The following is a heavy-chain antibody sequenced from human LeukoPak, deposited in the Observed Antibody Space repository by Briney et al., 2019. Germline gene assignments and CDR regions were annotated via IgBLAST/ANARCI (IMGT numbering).Heavy chain of an antibody. J-gene: IGHJ6*02. V-gene: IGHV3-7*03. Sequence: GESLRLSCTASGFTFSNFWMGWVRQAPGKGLEWVASINHNGNVNYYVDSVKGRFTISRDNAKNSLYLQMSNLRAEDTAVYFCARGGGLDVWGQGATVTVSS. CDR3: ARGGGLDV. CDR1: GFTFSNFW. D-gene: IGHD3-16*01. CDR2: INHNGNVN.